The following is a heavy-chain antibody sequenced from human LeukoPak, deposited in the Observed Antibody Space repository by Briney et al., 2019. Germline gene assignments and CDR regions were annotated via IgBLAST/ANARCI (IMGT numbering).Heavy chain of an antibody. Sequence: PSETLSLTCTVSGDSISSYYWSWIRQPPGKGLEWIGYIYYSGSTNYNPSLKSRVTISVDTSKNQFSLKLSSVTAADTAVYYCARGGSEMATRHKKNWFDPWGQGTLVTVSS. CDR3: ARGGSEMATRHKKNWFDP. CDR2: IYYSGST. V-gene: IGHV4-59*01. J-gene: IGHJ5*02. CDR1: GDSISSYY. D-gene: IGHD5-24*01.